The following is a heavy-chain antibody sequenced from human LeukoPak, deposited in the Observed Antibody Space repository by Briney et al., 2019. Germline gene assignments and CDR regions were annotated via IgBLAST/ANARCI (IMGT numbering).Heavy chain of an antibody. D-gene: IGHD1-26*01. J-gene: IGHJ4*02. CDR2: ISAYNGNT. CDR1: GYTFTTYG. V-gene: IGHV1-18*01. Sequence: ASVKVSCKASGYTFTTYGISWVRQAPGQGLEWMGWISAYNGNTNYAQKLQGRVTMTTDTSTSTAYMELRGLRSDDTAVYYCAREGSYSGSYYTSSPGDYWGQGTLVTVSS. CDR3: AREGSYSGSYYTSSPGDY.